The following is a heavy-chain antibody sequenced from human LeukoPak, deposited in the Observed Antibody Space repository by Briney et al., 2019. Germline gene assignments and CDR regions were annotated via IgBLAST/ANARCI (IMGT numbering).Heavy chain of an antibody. CDR2: INHSGST. Sequence: SETLSLTCAVYGGSFSDYYWSWIRQPPGKGLEWIGEINHSGSTNYNPSLKSRVTISVDTSKNQLSLTLNSVTAADTAVYYCARHYSSGTYPLDSWGQGTLVTVSS. CDR3: ARHYSSGTYPLDS. CDR1: GGSFSDYY. J-gene: IGHJ4*02. V-gene: IGHV4-34*01. D-gene: IGHD3-10*01.